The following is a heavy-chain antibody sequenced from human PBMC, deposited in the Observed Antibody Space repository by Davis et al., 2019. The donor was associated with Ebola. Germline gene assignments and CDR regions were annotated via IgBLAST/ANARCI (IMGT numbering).Heavy chain of an antibody. CDR1: GFTFSSYE. D-gene: IGHD3-16*01. J-gene: IGHJ3*02. CDR3: AKDQGWGPDDAFEI. CDR2: IRNDASNK. V-gene: IGHV3-30*02. Sequence: GESLKISCAASGFTFSSYEINWVRQAPGKGLEWVTFIRNDASNKFYGDSVKGRFTVSRDNSNNTLYLQMNRLRAEDTAVYYCAKDQGWGPDDAFEIWGQGTMVTVSS.